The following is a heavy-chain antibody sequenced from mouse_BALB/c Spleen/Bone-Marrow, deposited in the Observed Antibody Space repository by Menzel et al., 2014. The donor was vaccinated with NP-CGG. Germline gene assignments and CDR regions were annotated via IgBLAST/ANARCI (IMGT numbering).Heavy chain of an antibody. CDR1: GFNIKDTY. D-gene: IGHD1-1*01. Sequence: VQLKESGAELVKPGASVKLSCTASGFNIKDTYMHWVKQRPEQGLEWIGRIDPANGNTKYDPKFQGKATITADTSSNTASLQLSSLTSEDTAVYYCARYYYGYYFDYWGQGTTLTDSS. V-gene: IGHV14-3*02. J-gene: IGHJ2*01. CDR2: IDPANGNT. CDR3: ARYYYGYYFDY.